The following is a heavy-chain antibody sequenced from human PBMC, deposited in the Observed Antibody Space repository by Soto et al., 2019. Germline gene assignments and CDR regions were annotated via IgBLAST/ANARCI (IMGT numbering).Heavy chain of an antibody. Sequence: QVQLVQSGAEVKKPGASVKVSCKASGYTFTSYGISWVRQAPGQGLEWMGWIRAYNGNTNYAQKRQGRVTMTTATCTSTAYMELRRLRSDDTAVVYCARDLPTMDAWGQGTTVTVSS. CDR2: IRAYNGNT. CDR1: GYTFTSYG. V-gene: IGHV1-18*01. J-gene: IGHJ6*02. CDR3: ARDLPTMDA.